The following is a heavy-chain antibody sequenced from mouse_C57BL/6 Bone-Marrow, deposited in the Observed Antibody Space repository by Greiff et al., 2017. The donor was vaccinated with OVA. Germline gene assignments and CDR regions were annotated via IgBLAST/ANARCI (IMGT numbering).Heavy chain of an antibody. J-gene: IGHJ4*01. CDR2: ISSGSSTI. CDR3: ASCAGYYDAMDY. D-gene: IGHD2-2*01. V-gene: IGHV5-17*01. CDR1: GYTFSGYG. Sequence: DVMLVESGGGLVKPGGSLKLSCAASGYTFSGYGMHWVRQAPEKGLEWVAYISSGSSTIYYADTVKGRFTITRDNAKNTLFLQMISLRSEDTAMYYCASCAGYYDAMDYWGQGTSVTVSS.